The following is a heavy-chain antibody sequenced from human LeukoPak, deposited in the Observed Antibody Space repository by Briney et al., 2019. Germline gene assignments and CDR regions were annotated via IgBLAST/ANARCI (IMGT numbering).Heavy chain of an antibody. D-gene: IGHD6-19*01. Sequence: GSLRLSCAASGFTFSSYSMNWVRQAPGKGLEWVSSISSSSSYIYYADSVKGRFTISRDNAKNSLYLQMNSLRAEDTAVYYCARGPNTYSSGWYGTDAFDIWGQGTMVTVSS. CDR3: ARGPNTYSSGWYGTDAFDI. CDR1: GFTFSSYS. V-gene: IGHV3-21*01. CDR2: ISSSSSYI. J-gene: IGHJ3*02.